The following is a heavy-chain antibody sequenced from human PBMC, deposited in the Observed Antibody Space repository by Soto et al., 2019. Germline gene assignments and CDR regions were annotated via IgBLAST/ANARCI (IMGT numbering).Heavy chain of an antibody. Sequence: QVQLVESGGGVVQPGRSLRLSCAASGFTFSSYGMHWVRQAPGTGLEWVAVIWYDGSNKYYADSVKGRFTISRDNSKNTLYLRMNSLRAEDTAVYYCARDLARNVGAFDIWGQGTMVTVSS. J-gene: IGHJ3*02. CDR3: ARDLARNVGAFDI. CDR1: GFTFSSYG. D-gene: IGHD6-6*01. V-gene: IGHV3-33*01. CDR2: IWYDGSNK.